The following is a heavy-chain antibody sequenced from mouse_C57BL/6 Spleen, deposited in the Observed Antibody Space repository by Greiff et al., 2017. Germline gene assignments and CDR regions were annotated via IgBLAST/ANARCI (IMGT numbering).Heavy chain of an antibody. V-gene: IGHV1-50*01. J-gene: IGHJ4*01. CDR1: GYTFTSYW. Sequence: QVQLQQPGAELVKPGASVKLSCKASGYTFTSYWMQWVKPRPGQGLEWIGEIDPSDSYTNYNQKFKGKATLTVDTSSSTAYMQLSSLTSEDSAVYYCGTGYYAMDYWGQGTSVTVSS. CDR3: GTGYYAMDY. CDR2: IDPSDSYT.